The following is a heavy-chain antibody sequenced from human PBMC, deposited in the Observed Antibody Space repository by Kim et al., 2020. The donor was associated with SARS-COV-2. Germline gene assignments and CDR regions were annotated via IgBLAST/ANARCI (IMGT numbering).Heavy chain of an antibody. Sequence: GGSLRLSCAASGFTFSSYSMNWVRQAPGKGLEWVSSISSSSSYIYYADSVKGRFTISRDNAKNSLYLQMNSLRAEDTAVYYCARGAAAGHFDYWGQGTLVTVSS. CDR1: GFTFSSYS. V-gene: IGHV3-21*01. CDR2: ISSSSSYI. CDR3: ARGAAAGHFDY. J-gene: IGHJ4*02. D-gene: IGHD6-13*01.